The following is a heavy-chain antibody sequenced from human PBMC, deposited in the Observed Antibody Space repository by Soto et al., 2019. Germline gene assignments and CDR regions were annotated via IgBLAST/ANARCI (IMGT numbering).Heavy chain of an antibody. J-gene: IGHJ6*03. Sequence: EAQLVESGGGLVQPGWSLRVSCAASRFAFEDYGMHWVRQAPGKGLEWVSSISWNSGRIAYADSVKGRFTVSRDNAKRSMHLQMNSLRPEDTAFYYCVRDSGSGRTPSQYFYYMDVWGKGTTVTVSS. D-gene: IGHD2-15*01. CDR1: RFAFEDYG. CDR2: ISWNSGRI. V-gene: IGHV3-9*01. CDR3: VRDSGSGRTPSQYFYYMDV.